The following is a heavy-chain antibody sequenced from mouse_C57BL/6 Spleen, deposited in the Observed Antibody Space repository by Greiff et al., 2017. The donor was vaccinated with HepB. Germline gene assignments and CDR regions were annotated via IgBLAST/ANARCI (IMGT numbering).Heavy chain of an antibody. Sequence: QVQLKESGPGLVQPSPCLSISCTASGFSLTSYGVHWVRQSPGKGLEWLGVIWPGGSTDYNAAFISRLSISKDNSKSQVFFKMNSLQADDTAIYYCARSYYGCVHGFAYWGQGTLVTVSA. CDR1: GFSLTSYG. CDR3: ARSYYGCVHGFAY. D-gene: IGHD1-1*02. CDR2: IWPGGST. V-gene: IGHV2-2*01. J-gene: IGHJ3*01.